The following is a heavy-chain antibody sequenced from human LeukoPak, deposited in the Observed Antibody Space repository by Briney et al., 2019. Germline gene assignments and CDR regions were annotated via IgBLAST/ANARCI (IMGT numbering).Heavy chain of an antibody. CDR2: IYYSGST. CDR1: GGSISSYY. V-gene: IGHV4-59*12. Sequence: SETLSLTCTVSGGSISSYYWSWIRQPPGKGLEWIGYIYYSGSTNYNPSLKSRVTISVDTSKNQFSLKLSSVTAADTAVHYCARTLDRNYYYYYYMDVWGKGTTVTVSS. J-gene: IGHJ6*03. CDR3: ARTLDRNYYYYYYMDV.